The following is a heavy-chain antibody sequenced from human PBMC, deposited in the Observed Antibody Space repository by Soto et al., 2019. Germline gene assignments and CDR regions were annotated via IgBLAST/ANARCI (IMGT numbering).Heavy chain of an antibody. CDR1: GYTFSLYF. V-gene: IGHV1-2*02. CDR3: ARDPSDSSGNYDY. J-gene: IGHJ4*01. Sequence: GASVKVSCNTSGYTFSLYFIHWVRQAPGEGLEWVGWINPDSGVTQYAQKYQGRVTMTSDTSIRTAYMDLTGLTSDDTAVYFCARDPSDSSGNYDYWG. CDR2: INPDSGVT. D-gene: IGHD3-22*01.